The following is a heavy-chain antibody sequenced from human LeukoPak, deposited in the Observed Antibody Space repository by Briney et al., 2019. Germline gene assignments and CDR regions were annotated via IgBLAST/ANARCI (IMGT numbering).Heavy chain of an antibody. J-gene: IGHJ3*02. CDR3: AKDPNGDYIGAFGT. V-gene: IGHV3-23*01. CDR1: GYTFRNYA. D-gene: IGHD4-17*01. CDR2: ISGSGVDT. Sequence: GGSLRLSCAAYGYTFRNYAVVWVRQAPGKGLEWVSAISGSGVDTYYADSVKGRFTISRDNSKNTLYLQMHSLRAEDTAIYYCAKDPNGDYIGAFGTWGQGTMVTVCS.